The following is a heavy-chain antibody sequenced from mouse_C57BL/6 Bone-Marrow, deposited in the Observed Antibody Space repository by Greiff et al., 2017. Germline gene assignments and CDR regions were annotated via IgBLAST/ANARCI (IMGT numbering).Heavy chain of an antibody. CDR3: ARERGWLLAWFAY. V-gene: IGHV1-55*01. CDR1: GYTFTSYW. J-gene: IGHJ3*01. CDR2: IYPGSGST. Sequence: QVQLQQPGAELVKPGASVKMSCKASGYTFTSYWITWVKQRPGQGLEWIGDIYPGSGSTNYNEKFKSKATLTVDTSSSTAYMQLSSLTSEDSAVYYCARERGWLLAWFAYWGQGTLVTVSA. D-gene: IGHD2-3*01.